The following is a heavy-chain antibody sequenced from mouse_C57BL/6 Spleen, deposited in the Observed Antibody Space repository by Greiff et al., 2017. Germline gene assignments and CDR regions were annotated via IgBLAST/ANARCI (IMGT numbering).Heavy chain of an antibody. CDR1: GFTFTDYY. CDR3: ARLGGGWYFDV. Sequence: EVQGVESGGGLVQPGGSLSLSCAASGFTFTDYYMSWVRQPPGKALEWLGFIRHKANGYTTEYSASVKGRFTISRDYSQSFLYLQMNALGAEDSATCYCARLGGGWYFDVWGTGTTLTVSS. J-gene: IGHJ1*03. V-gene: IGHV7-3*01. CDR2: IRHKANGYTT.